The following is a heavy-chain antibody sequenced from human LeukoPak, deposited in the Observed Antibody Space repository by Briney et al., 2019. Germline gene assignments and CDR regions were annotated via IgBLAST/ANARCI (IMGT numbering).Heavy chain of an antibody. CDR2: VKGEEIIT. J-gene: IGHJ3*02. D-gene: IGHD2-21*01. CDR3: AAGPYSAFEM. V-gene: IGHV3-74*01. Sequence: GGSLRLSRAPSGYTFTVFLMHAVRHAPGGGRGWVSRVKGEEIITRYAGSVKGHFIISRDHAKNTLYLQMNSLRGDDTAFYYCAAGPYSAFEMWGQGTVVSVS. CDR1: GYTFTVFL.